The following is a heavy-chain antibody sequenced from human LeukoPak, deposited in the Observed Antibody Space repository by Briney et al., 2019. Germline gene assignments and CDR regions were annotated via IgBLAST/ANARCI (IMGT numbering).Heavy chain of an antibody. CDR2: ISSSGSTI. CDR1: GFTFSDYY. D-gene: IGHD1-7*01. CDR3: ARSLMNSVRPYYYYYYGMDV. Sequence: GGSLRLSCAASGFTFSDYYMSWTRQAPGKGLEWVSYISSSGSTIYYADSVKGRFTISRDNAKNSLYLQMNSLRAEDTAVYYCARSLMNSVRPYYYYYYGMDVWGQGTTVTVSS. J-gene: IGHJ6*02. V-gene: IGHV3-11*01.